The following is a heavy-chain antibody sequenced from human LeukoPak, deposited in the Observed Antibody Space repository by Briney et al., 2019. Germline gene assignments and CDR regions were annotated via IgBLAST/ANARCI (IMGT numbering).Heavy chain of an antibody. D-gene: IGHD6-13*01. CDR2: INPNSGGT. CDR3: ARDFKTGIAAAEPYYFDY. Sequence: ASVKVSCKASGYNFNNYGLNWVRQAPGQGLEWMGWINPNSGGTNYAQKFQGRVTMTRDTSISTAYMELSRLRSDDTAVYHCARDFKTGIAAAEPYYFDYWGQGTLVTVSS. CDR1: GYNFNNYG. V-gene: IGHV1-2*02. J-gene: IGHJ4*02.